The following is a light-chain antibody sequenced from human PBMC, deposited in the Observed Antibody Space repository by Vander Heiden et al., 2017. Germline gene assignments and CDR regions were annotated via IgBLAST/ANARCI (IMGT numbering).Light chain of an antibody. CDR2: DDS. Sequence: SCVLAEPPSLSVAPGQTARITCGGNNIGSKSVHWYQQKPGQAPVLVVYDDSDRPSGIRERFSGSNSGNTATLTISRVEAGDEADYYCQVWDSSSYVFGTGTKVTVL. V-gene: IGLV3-21*02. CDR3: QVWDSSSYV. J-gene: IGLJ1*01. CDR1: NIGSKS.